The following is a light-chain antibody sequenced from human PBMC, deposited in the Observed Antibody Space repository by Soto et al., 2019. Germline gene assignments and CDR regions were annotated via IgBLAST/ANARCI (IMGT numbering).Light chain of an antibody. V-gene: IGKV3-20*01. CDR3: QQYGSSPLT. CDR2: GAS. CDR1: QSVSSSY. J-gene: IGKJ4*01. Sequence: EIVLTQSPGTLSLSPGKRATLSCRASQSVSSSYLAWYQQKPGQAPRLLIYGASSRTTGIPDRFSGKGYGTDFTLTISRLEPEDFAVYFCQQYGSSPLTFGGGTKVEIK.